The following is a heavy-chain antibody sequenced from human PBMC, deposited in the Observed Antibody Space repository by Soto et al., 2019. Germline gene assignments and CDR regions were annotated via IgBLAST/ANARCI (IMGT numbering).Heavy chain of an antibody. CDR3: AVVDSTGKWFDP. CDR1: GGSISSSDFY. D-gene: IGHD6-25*01. Sequence: QLQLQESGPGLVKPSETLSLTCTVSGGSISSSDFYWGWLRQTPGKGLEFIGSMYYSGSTYSNPSLNSRLTVSVDTSKNQFTLKLISVTAADTAVYYCAVVDSTGKWFDPWGEGALVTVSS. CDR2: MYYSGST. J-gene: IGHJ5*02. V-gene: IGHV4-39*01.